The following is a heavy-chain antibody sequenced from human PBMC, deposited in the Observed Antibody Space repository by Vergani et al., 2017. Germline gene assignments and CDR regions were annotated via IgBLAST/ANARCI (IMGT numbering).Heavy chain of an antibody. D-gene: IGHD6-13*01. Sequence: EVQLLESGGDLVQPGGSLRLSCTASGFIFSTYAMSWVRPAPGKGLEWVSGISTSGVPTYYADSVKGRVTISRDNSKNTLYLQMNSLRAEDTAVYYCAKDLAAAGLPYYYDMDVWGKGTTVTVSS. J-gene: IGHJ6*03. CDR2: ISTSGVPT. V-gene: IGHV3-23*01. CDR1: GFIFSTYA. CDR3: AKDLAAAGLPYYYDMDV.